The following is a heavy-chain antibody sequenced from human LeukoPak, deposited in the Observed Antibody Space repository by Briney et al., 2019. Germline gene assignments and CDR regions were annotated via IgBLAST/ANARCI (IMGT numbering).Heavy chain of an antibody. V-gene: IGHV3-43*02. CDR3: AKDFLFTYYYDSSGYFDY. D-gene: IGHD3-22*01. CDR1: GFTFDDYA. J-gene: IGHJ4*02. CDR2: ISGNGGST. Sequence: GGSLRLSCAASGFTFDDYAMHWVRQAPGKGLELVSLISGNGGSTYYADSVKGRFTISRDNSKISLYLQMNSLRTEDTALYYCAKDFLFTYYYDSSGYFDYWGQGTLVTVSS.